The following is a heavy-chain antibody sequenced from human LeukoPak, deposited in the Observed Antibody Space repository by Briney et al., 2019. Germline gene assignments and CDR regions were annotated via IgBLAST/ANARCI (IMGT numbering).Heavy chain of an antibody. J-gene: IGHJ4*02. Sequence: ASVTVSCKASGYTFTSYYLHWVRQAPGQGLEWMGTINPSDGSTRYAQKVQGRVTMTRDTSTSTVYMELTSLRSEDTAVYYCARVIRSSLKYCGGDCYSGFGYWGQGTLVTVSS. CDR2: INPSDGST. V-gene: IGHV1-46*04. CDR3: ARVIRSSLKYCGGDCYSGFGY. CDR1: GYTFTSYY. D-gene: IGHD2-21*02.